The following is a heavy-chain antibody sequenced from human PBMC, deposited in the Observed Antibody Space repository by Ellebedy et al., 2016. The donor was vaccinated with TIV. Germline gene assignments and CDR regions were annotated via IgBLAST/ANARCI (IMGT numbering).Heavy chain of an antibody. V-gene: IGHV1-18*01. CDR3: ARDKVVRGVRRYYGMDV. CDR2: ISAYNGNT. CDR1: GYTFTSYG. Sequence: ASVKVSCKASGYTFTSYGISWVRQAPGQGLEWMGWISAYNGNTNYAQKLQGRVTMTTDTSTSTAYMELRSLRSDDTAVYYCARDKVVRGVRRYYGMDVWGQGTTVTVSS. J-gene: IGHJ6*02. D-gene: IGHD3-10*01.